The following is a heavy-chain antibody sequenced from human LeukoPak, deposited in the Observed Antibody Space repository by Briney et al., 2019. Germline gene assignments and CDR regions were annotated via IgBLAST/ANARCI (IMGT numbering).Heavy chain of an antibody. CDR1: GFTFSSYA. CDR2: ISGSGGST. Sequence: PGGSLRLSCAASGFTFSSYAMSWVRQAPGKGLEWVSAISGSGGSTYYADSVKGRFTISRDNSKNTLYLQMNSLRAEDTAVYYCAKGPTITMIVVGGFDYWGQGTLVTVSS. V-gene: IGHV3-23*01. J-gene: IGHJ4*02. CDR3: AKGPTITMIVVGGFDY. D-gene: IGHD3-22*01.